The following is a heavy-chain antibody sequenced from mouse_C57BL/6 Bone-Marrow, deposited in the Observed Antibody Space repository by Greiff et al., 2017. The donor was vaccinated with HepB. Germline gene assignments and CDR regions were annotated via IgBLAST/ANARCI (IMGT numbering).Heavy chain of an antibody. CDR1: GFTFSDYG. Sequence: EVKVVESGGGLVKPGGSLKLSCAASGFTFSDYGMHWVRQAPEKGLEWVAYISSGSSTIYYADTVKGRFTISRDNAKNTLFLQMTSLRSEDTAMYYCARPVYYDYLAWFAYWGQGTLVTVSA. CDR2: ISSGSSTI. CDR3: ARPVYYDYLAWFAY. V-gene: IGHV5-17*01. D-gene: IGHD2-4*01. J-gene: IGHJ3*01.